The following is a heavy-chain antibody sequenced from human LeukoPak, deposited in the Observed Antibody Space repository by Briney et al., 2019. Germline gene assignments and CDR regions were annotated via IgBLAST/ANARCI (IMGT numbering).Heavy chain of an antibody. D-gene: IGHD2-2*01. V-gene: IGHV1-18*01. J-gene: IGHJ5*02. CDR1: GYTFTSYG. CDR2: ISAYNGNT. CDR3: AREGHYCSSTSCSGDWFDP. Sequence: ASVKVSCKASGYTFTSYGISWVRQAPGQGLEWMGWISAYNGNTNYAQKLQGRVTMTTDTSTSTAYMELRSLRSDDSAVYYCAREGHYCSSTSCSGDWFDPWGQGTLVTVSS.